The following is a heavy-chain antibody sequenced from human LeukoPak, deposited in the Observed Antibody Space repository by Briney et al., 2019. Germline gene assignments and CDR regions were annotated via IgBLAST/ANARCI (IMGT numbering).Heavy chain of an antibody. D-gene: IGHD6-19*01. Sequence: PGGSLRLSCAASGFTFSSYSMNWVRQAPGKGLEWVSYISSSSSTIYYADSVKGRFTISRDNAKNSPYLQMNSLRAEDTAVYYCARELLLSSGETLRHYYYYYGMDVWGQGTTVTVSS. CDR2: ISSSSSTI. J-gene: IGHJ6*02. CDR3: ARELLLSSGETLRHYYYYYGMDV. V-gene: IGHV3-48*01. CDR1: GFTFSSYS.